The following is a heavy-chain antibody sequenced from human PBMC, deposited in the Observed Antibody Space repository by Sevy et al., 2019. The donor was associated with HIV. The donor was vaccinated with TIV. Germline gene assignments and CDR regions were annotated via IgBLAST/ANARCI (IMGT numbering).Heavy chain of an antibody. CDR2: IIPIFGTT. D-gene: IGHD2-2*01. J-gene: IGHJ4*02. CDR1: GGTFSNYA. V-gene: IGHV1-69*13. CDR3: ARPPILVIPGDKDLYFDH. Sequence: ASVKVSCKASGGTFSNYALSWARQAPGQGLEWMGGIIPIFGTTNFAQTFQGRVTITADEFTSTAYMELSSLRSADTAVYYCARPPILVIPGDKDLYFDHWGQGTLVTVSS.